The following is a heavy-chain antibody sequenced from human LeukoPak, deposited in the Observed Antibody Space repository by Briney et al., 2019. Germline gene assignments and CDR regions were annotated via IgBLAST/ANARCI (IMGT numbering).Heavy chain of an antibody. D-gene: IGHD2-21*02. CDR3: AKGGLMLVVTVNYFDY. J-gene: IGHJ4*02. V-gene: IGHV3-30*18. CDR2: ISYDGSNK. Sequence: GGSLRLSCAASGFTFSSSGMHWVRQAPGKGLEWVAVISYDGSNKYYADSVKGRFTISRDNSKNTLYLQMNSLRAEDTAVYYCAKGGLMLVVTVNYFDYWGQGTLVTVSS. CDR1: GFTFSSSG.